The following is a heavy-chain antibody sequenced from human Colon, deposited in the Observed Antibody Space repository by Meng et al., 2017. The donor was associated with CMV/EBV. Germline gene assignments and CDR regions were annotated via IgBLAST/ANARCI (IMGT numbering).Heavy chain of an antibody. Sequence: ETLSLTCAASGFTFSTYGMHWVRQAPGKGLEWVSGISGSGGSTNYADSVKGRFTISRDNSKNTLYLQMNSLRAEDTAVYYCARQSGSYKNDYWGQGTLVTVSS. CDR3: ARQSGSYKNDY. V-gene: IGHV3-23*01. CDR2: ISGSGGST. D-gene: IGHD1-26*01. J-gene: IGHJ4*02. CDR1: GFTFSTYG.